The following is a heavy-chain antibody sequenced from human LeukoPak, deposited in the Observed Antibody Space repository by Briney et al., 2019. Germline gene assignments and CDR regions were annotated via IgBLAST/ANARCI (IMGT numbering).Heavy chain of an antibody. D-gene: IGHD2-21*02. CDR3: VREDTPATANY. Sequence: GGSLRLSCAASGFYFANHAMSWVRQPPGKGLEWVSAISGGGDITYYADSVTGRFTISRDNSKDTLFLQMHSLRPGDTAVYYCVREDTPATANYWGQGTLVTISS. J-gene: IGHJ4*02. CDR2: ISGGGDIT. CDR1: GFYFANHA. V-gene: IGHV3-23*01.